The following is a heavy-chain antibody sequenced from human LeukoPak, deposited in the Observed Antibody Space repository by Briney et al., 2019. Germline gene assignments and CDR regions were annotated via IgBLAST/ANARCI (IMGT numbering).Heavy chain of an antibody. D-gene: IGHD3-22*01. J-gene: IGHJ6*03. CDR3: TRGSIAYYYMDV. CDR2: IYYSGST. CDR1: GGSISSSSYY. Sequence: SETLSLTCTVSGGSISSSSYYWGWICQPPGKGLEWIGSIYYSGSTYYNPSLKSRVTISVDTSKNQFSLKLSSVTAADTAVYYCTRGSIAYYYMDVWGKGTTVTISS. V-gene: IGHV4-39*07.